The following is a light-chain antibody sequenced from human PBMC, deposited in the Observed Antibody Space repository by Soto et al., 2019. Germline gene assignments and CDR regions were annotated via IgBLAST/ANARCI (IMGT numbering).Light chain of an antibody. Sequence: DAVLIQSQRSLPATLGQPASISCRSSKSLVYRDGNTYLSGFQWRPGHSPRRLIYTVSDRDSGVPDRFSGIWSGTDFTLTISRVEAEDVGIYVVMQGTHWPYTFGQGTNLEI. J-gene: IGKJ2*01. V-gene: IGKV2-30*01. CDR3: MQGTHWPYT. CDR2: TVS. CDR1: KSLVYRDGNTY.